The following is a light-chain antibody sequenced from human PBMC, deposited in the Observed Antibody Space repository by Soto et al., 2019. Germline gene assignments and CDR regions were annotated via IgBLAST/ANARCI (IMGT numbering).Light chain of an antibody. Sequence: QSALTQPASVSGSPGQSITISCTGTSSDVGGYNYVSWYQQHPGKAPKLMIYDVSNRPSGVSNRFSGSKSGNTASLTISGLQAEDEADYYCSSYTTSSSYVFATGTKRTVL. V-gene: IGLV2-14*01. CDR3: SSYTTSSSYV. J-gene: IGLJ1*01. CDR2: DVS. CDR1: SSDVGGYNY.